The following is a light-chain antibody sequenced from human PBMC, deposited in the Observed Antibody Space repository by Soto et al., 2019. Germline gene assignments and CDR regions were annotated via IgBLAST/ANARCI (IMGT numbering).Light chain of an antibody. CDR2: EVS. CDR1: SSDVGGYNY. J-gene: IGLJ1*01. CDR3: SSYTSSRAYV. Sequence: QSVLTQPPSVSGSPGQSITISCTGTSSDVGGYNYVSWYQQQSGKAPKLMIHEVSNRPSGVSNRFSGSKPGNMASLTISGLQAEDEADYYCSSYTSSRAYVFGIGTKVTVL. V-gene: IGLV2-14*01.